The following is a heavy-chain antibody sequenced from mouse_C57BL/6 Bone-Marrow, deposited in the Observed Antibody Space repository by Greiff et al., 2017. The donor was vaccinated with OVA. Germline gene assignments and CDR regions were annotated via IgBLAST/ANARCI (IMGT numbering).Heavy chain of an antibody. CDR3: ARRDYSNYGFAY. J-gene: IGHJ3*01. Sequence: EVQLVESGGDLVKPGGSLKLSCAASGFTFSSYGMSWVRQTPDKRLEWVATLSSGGSYTYYPDRVKGRFTISRDNAKNTLYLQMSSLKSEDTAMYYCARRDYSNYGFAYWGQGTLVTVSA. CDR2: LSSGGSYT. V-gene: IGHV5-6*01. D-gene: IGHD2-5*01. CDR1: GFTFSSYG.